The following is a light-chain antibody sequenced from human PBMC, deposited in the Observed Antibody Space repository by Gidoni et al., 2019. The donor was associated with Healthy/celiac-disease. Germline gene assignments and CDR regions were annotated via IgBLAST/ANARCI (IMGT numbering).Light chain of an antibody. Sequence: DIQMTQSPSTLSASVGDRVTITCRASQSISSWLAWYQQKPGKAPKLLIYDGSSLESGVPSRFSGSGSGTEFTLTISSLQHDDFATYYCQQYNSYSGTFGQGTKVEIK. CDR2: DGS. J-gene: IGKJ1*01. CDR1: QSISSW. V-gene: IGKV1-5*01. CDR3: QQYNSYSGT.